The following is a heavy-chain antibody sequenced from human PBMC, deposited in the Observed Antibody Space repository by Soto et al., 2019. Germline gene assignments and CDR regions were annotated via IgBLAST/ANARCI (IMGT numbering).Heavy chain of an antibody. CDR1: GGSFSGYY. D-gene: IGHD3-3*01. CDR3: ARTRFLEWLYYYGMDV. J-gene: IGHJ6*02. V-gene: IGHV4-34*01. Sequence: PSETLSLTCAVYGGSFSGYYWSWIRQPPGKGLEWIGEINHSGSTNYNPSLKSRVTISVDTSKNQFSLKLSSVTAADTAVYYCARTRFLEWLYYYGMDVWGQGTTVTSP. CDR2: INHSGST.